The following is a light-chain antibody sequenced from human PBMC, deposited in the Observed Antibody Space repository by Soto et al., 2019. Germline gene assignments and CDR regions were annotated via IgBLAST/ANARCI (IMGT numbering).Light chain of an antibody. Sequence: ETVLTQSPGTLSLSRGERATLSCRASQSFNSIYVAWYQQRPAQGPRLLIYGASRRAPGIPERFSGSGSGTDFTLTISILEPEDFAVYYCKQYLTSPKTFGQGTKVDIK. CDR2: GAS. V-gene: IGKV3-20*01. J-gene: IGKJ1*01. CDR3: KQYLTSPKT. CDR1: QSFNSIY.